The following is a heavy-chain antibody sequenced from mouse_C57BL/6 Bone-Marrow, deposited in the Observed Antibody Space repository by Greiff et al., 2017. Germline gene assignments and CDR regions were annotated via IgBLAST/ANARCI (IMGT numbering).Heavy chain of an antibody. J-gene: IGHJ4*01. D-gene: IGHD1-1*01. CDR1: GYTFTSYW. V-gene: IGHV1-55*01. Sequence: QVQLQQPGAELVKPGASVKMSCKASGYTFTSYWITWVKQRPGQGLEWIGDIYPGSGSTNYNEKFKSKATLTVDTSSSTAYMQLSSLTSEDSAVXYCAREGRGDYGSSYYAMDYWGQGTSVTVSS. CDR2: IYPGSGST. CDR3: AREGRGDYGSSYYAMDY.